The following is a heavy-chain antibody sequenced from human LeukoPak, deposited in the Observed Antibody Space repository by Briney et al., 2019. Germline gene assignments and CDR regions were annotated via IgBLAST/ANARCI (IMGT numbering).Heavy chain of an antibody. D-gene: IGHD3-22*01. CDR1: GFTLSTYS. CDR2: IDSSSRYI. J-gene: IGHJ3*02. V-gene: IGHV3-21*01. CDR3: ARYEYYDSSGYSPDAFDI. Sequence: GGSLILSCAASGFTLSTYSMNWVRQAPGKGLEWVSSIDSSSRYIYYADSVKGRFTISRDNTKNSLYLQMNSLRAEDTAVYYCARYEYYDSSGYSPDAFDIWGQGTMVTVSS.